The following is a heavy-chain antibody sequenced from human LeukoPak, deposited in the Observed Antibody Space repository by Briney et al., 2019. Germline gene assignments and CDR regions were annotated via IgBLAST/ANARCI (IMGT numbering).Heavy chain of an antibody. V-gene: IGHV4-59*01. CDR1: GDSISSYY. CDR3: ARETPLAVDY. J-gene: IGHJ4*02. CDR2: IYYSGST. Sequence: SETLSLTCTVSGDSISSYYWSWIRQPPGKGLEWIGYIYYSGSTKYNPSLKSRVTISVDTPKNQFSLKLSSVTAADTAVYYCARETPLAVDYWGQGTLVTVSS. D-gene: IGHD3-3*02.